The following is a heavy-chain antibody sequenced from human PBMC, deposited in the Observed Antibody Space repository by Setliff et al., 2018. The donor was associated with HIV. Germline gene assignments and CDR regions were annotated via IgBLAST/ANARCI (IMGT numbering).Heavy chain of an antibody. CDR1: GFTFNSYG. V-gene: IGHV3-33*06. Sequence: GGSLRLSCAASGFTFNSYGMNWVRQAPGKGLEWVAIIWYDGSKKYYADSVKGRFTMSRDNSKNTLYLQMNNLRAEDTAVYYCAKDYRGWEDSIGDAFDIWGQGTMVTVSS. J-gene: IGHJ3*02. CDR3: AKDYRGWEDSIGDAFDI. CDR2: IWYDGSKK. D-gene: IGHD1-26*01.